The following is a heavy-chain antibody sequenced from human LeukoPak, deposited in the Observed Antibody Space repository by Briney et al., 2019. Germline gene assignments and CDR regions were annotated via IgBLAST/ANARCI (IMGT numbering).Heavy chain of an antibody. CDR1: GFTFSDSD. CDR3: TTYRNGHY. V-gene: IGHV3-73*01. J-gene: IGHJ4*02. D-gene: IGHD1-26*01. CDR2: ITTKRSNYAT. Sequence: PGGSLRLSCAASGFTFSDSDIHWVRQASGKGLEWVGRITTKRSNYATAYTASVKGRFTISRHDSENTAYLQMNSLKTEDTALYYCTTYRNGHYWGQGTLVTVSS.